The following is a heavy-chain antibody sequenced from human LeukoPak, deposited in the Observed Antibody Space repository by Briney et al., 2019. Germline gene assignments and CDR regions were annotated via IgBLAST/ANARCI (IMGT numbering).Heavy chain of an antibody. Sequence: PGGSLRLSCAASGFTFSSYSMNWVRQAPGKGLEWVSSISSSSSDIYYADSVKGRFTISRDNAKNSLYLQMNSLRAEDTAVYYCSRVRDYYESRGYYFDYFDHWGQGTLVTVSS. V-gene: IGHV3-21*04. CDR3: SRVRDYYESRGYYFDYFDH. D-gene: IGHD3-22*01. CDR1: GFTFSSYS. J-gene: IGHJ1*01. CDR2: ISSSSSDI.